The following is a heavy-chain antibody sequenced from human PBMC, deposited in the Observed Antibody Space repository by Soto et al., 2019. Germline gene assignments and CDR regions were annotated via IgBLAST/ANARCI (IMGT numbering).Heavy chain of an antibody. V-gene: IGHV4-59*01. Sequence: PSETLSLTCSVSGGSISSYYWNWIRQPPGKGLEWIGHIYYSGSTNYNPSLKSRVTISVDESKNQFSLKLSSVTAADTAVYYCARRSYFGWFDPWGQGTLVTVSS. J-gene: IGHJ5*02. CDR2: IYYSGST. CDR3: ARRSYFGWFDP. D-gene: IGHD3-10*01. CDR1: GGSISSYY.